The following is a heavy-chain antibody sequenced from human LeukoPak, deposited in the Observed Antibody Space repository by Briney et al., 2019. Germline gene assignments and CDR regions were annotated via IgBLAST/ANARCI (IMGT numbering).Heavy chain of an antibody. CDR1: GGSISSSSYY. J-gene: IGHJ4*02. CDR2: IYYSGST. Sequence: SETLSLTCTVSGGSISSSSYYWGWIRQPPGKGLEWIGSIYYSGSTYYNPSLKSRVTISIDTSKNQFSLKLSSVTAADTAVYYCARTNYDILTGLRYFDYWGQGTLVTVSS. CDR3: ARTNYDILTGLRYFDY. D-gene: IGHD3-9*01. V-gene: IGHV4-39*07.